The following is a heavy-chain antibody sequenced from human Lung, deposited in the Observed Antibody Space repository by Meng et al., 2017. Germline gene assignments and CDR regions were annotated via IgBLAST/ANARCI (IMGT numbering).Heavy chain of an antibody. CDR2: INHSGST. J-gene: IGHJ4*02. Sequence: VTLPQWGAGLLMPSGTLSLTCVVSGGSFSDYYWSWIRQPPGKGLEWIGEINHSGSTNYNPSLESRATISVDTSQNNLSLKLSSVTAADSAVYYCARGPTTMAHDFDYWGQGTLVTVSS. V-gene: IGHV4-34*01. D-gene: IGHD4-11*01. CDR3: ARGPTTMAHDFDY. CDR1: GGSFSDYY.